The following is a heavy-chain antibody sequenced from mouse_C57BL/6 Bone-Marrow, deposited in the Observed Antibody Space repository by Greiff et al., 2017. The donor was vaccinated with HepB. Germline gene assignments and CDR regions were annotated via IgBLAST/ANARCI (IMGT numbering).Heavy chain of an antibody. CDR2: ISYEGSN. CDR3: AITTVVATDY. CDR1: GYSITSGYY. D-gene: IGHD1-1*01. J-gene: IGHJ4*01. Sequence: EVQLVESGPGLVKPSQSLSLTCSVTGYSITSGYYWNWIRQFPGNKLEWMGYISYEGSNNYNPSLKNRISITRDTSKNQFFLKLNSVTTEDTATYYCAITTVVATDYWGQGTSVTVSS. V-gene: IGHV3-6*01.